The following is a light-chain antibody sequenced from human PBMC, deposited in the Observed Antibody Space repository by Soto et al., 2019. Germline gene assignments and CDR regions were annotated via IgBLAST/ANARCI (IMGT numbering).Light chain of an antibody. CDR2: WAS. J-gene: IGKJ4*01. Sequence: DIVMTQSPDSLAVSLGERATINCKSSQSLLYSSNNKNYLAWYQQRPGQPPKLLIHWASTRESGVPDRFSGSGSGTEFPLTISSLEAEDVAIYYCQQSYSTPPTFGGGTKVEIK. V-gene: IGKV4-1*01. CDR1: QSLLYSSNNKNY. CDR3: QQSYSTPPT.